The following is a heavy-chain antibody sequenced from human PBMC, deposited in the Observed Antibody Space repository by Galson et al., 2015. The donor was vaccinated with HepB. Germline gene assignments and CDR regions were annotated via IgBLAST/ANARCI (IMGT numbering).Heavy chain of an antibody. Sequence: SLRLSCAASGFIFSSYAMSWVRQAPGKGLEWVSAISGSDGSAYYADSVKGRFTISRDNSKNTVYLQMNSLRAEDTAVNYCARDSRGLGRASDYWGQGTLVTVSS. CDR3: ARDSRGLGRASDY. CDR1: GFIFSSYA. J-gene: IGHJ4*02. CDR2: ISGSDGSA. V-gene: IGHV3-23*01. D-gene: IGHD2-2*01.